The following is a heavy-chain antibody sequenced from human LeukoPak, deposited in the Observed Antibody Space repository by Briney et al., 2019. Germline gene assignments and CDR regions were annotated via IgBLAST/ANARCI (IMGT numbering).Heavy chain of an antibody. CDR1: GFTFDDYA. CDR2: ISWNSGSI. J-gene: IGHJ3*02. CDR3: WGSSSDDAFDI. D-gene: IGHD6-6*01. Sequence: GRSLRLSCAASGFTFDDYAMHWVRQAPGKGLEGVSGISWNSGSIGYADSVKGRFTISRDNAKNSLYLQMNSLRAEDMALYYCWGSSSDDAFDIWGQGTMVTVSS. V-gene: IGHV3-9*03.